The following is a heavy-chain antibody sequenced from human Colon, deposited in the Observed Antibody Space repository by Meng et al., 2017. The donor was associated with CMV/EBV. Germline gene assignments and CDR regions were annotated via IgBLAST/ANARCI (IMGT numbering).Heavy chain of an antibody. CDR1: GFTFSSYS. J-gene: IGHJ6*02. D-gene: IGHD4-11*01. Sequence: GGPLRLSCAASGFTFSSYSMNWVRQAPGKGLEWVSSISSSSSYIYYADSVKGRFTISRDNAKNSLYLQMNSLRAEDTAVYYCARDAFYSNYGDWYYYYYGIDVWGQGTTVTVSS. V-gene: IGHV3-21*01. CDR2: ISSSSSYI. CDR3: ARDAFYSNYGDWYYYYYGIDV.